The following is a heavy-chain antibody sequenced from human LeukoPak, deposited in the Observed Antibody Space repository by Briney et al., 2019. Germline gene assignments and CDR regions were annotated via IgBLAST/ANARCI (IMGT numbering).Heavy chain of an antibody. D-gene: IGHD1-14*01. CDR2: IDHSGST. V-gene: IGHV4-34*01. CDR1: GGSFSGYY. Sequence: SETLSLTCAVYGGSFSGYYWSWIRQPPGKGLEWIGEIDHSGSTNYNPSLKSRVTISVDTSKNQFSLKLSSVTAADTAVYYCARGRTTGPYGCWGQGTLVTVSS. J-gene: IGHJ4*02. CDR3: ARGRTTGPYGC.